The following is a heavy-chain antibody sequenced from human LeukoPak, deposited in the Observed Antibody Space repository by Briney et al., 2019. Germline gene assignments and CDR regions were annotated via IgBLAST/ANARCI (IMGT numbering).Heavy chain of an antibody. CDR3: ARGSASCCYFDY. J-gene: IGHJ4*02. V-gene: IGHV3-30*04. Sequence: GRSLRLSCAASGFTFSSYAMHWVRQAPGKGLEWAAVISYDGSNKSYADSVKCRFTISRDNSKNTLYLQMNSLRAEDTAVYYCARGSASCCYFDYWGQGTLVTVSS. CDR1: GFTFSSYA. D-gene: IGHD2-2*01. CDR2: ISYDGSNK.